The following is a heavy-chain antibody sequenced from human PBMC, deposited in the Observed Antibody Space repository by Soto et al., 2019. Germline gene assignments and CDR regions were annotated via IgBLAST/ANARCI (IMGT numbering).Heavy chain of an antibody. CDR2: ISSSGSTI. CDR1: GFTFSSYE. V-gene: IGHV3-48*03. J-gene: IGHJ6*02. CDR3: AIQPLPLYGDRYYYGMDV. D-gene: IGHD4-17*01. Sequence: GRSLRLSCAASGFTFSSYEMNWVRQAPGKGLEWVSYISSSGSTIYYVDSVKGRFTISRDNAKNSLYLQMNSLRAEDTAVYYCAIQPLPLYGDRYYYGMDVWGQGTTVTVSS.